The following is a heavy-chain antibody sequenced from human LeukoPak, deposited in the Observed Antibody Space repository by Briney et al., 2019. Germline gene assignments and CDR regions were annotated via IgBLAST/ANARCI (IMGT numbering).Heavy chain of an antibody. CDR3: AKATGTLGN. CDR2: ISSSSSTI. V-gene: IGHV3-48*01. J-gene: IGHJ4*02. D-gene: IGHD1-1*01. CDR1: GFTFRSYS. Sequence: PGGSLRLSCTASGFTFRSYSMNWVRQAPGKGLEWVSYISSSSSTIYYADSVRGRFTISRDNSKNTLYLQMNSLTAEDTAIYYCAKATGTLGNWGQGTLVTVSS.